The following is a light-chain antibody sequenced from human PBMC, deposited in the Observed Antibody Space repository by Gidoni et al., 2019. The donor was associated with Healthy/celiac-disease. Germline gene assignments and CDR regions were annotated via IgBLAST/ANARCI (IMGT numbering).Light chain of an antibody. CDR2: GAS. CDR1: PSVSSN. V-gene: IGKV3-15*01. Sequence: EIVLPQSPAPLSVSPGERATLSCRASPSVSSNFTWFQQKPGQAPRPLIYGASTRATGIPSRVSGSGAGTEFTLTISNLKSEDFAVYYCQQYNNWPITFGQGTRLEIK. J-gene: IGKJ5*01. CDR3: QQYNNWPIT.